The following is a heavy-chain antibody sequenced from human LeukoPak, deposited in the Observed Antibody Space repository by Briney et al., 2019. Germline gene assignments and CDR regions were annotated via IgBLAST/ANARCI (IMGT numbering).Heavy chain of an antibody. CDR2: IGGDGRRK. CDR3: ARDAGWRLPDY. D-gene: IGHD6-25*01. J-gene: IGHJ4*02. Sequence: PGGSLRLSCAASGFTFSNYVMHWVRQAPGKGLEWLANIGGDGRRKFYEDSVEGRFTISRDNAESSLYLQMNNLRVEDTAVYYCARDAGWRLPDYWGRGTQVTVSS. CDR1: GFTFSNYV. V-gene: IGHV3-7*01.